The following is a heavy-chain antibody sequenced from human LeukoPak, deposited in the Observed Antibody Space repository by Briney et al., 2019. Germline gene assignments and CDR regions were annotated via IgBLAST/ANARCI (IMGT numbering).Heavy chain of an antibody. J-gene: IGHJ5*02. V-gene: IGHV3-23*01. Sequence: GGSVRLSCEASGFTFSNYAMSWVRQAPGKGLEWVSVISGGGVTTDYADSVKGRFTISRDNSKNTLYLQMNSLRAEDTAVYYCAKDASGSSRRWFDPWGQGTLVTVSS. CDR2: ISGGGVTT. CDR3: AKDASGSSRRWFDP. D-gene: IGHD1-26*01. CDR1: GFTFSNYA.